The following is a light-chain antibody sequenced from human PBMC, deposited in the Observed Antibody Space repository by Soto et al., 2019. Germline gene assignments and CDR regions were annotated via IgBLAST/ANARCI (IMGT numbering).Light chain of an antibody. CDR2: DVT. V-gene: IGLV2-11*01. Sequence: QSALTQPRSVSGSPGQSVTISCTGTSSDVGGYEYVSWYQQHPGKDPKLMIYDVTKRPSGVPDRFSGSRSGNTASLTISGLQNEDEADYYCCSYAGRPFYVFGIGTKVTVL. CDR1: SSDVGGYEY. CDR3: CSYAGRPFYV. J-gene: IGLJ1*01.